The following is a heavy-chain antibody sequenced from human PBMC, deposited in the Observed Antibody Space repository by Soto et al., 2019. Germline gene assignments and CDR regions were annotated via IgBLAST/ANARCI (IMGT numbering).Heavy chain of an antibody. Sequence: QVQLVQSGAEVKKPGSSVKVSCKASGGTFSSYAISWVRQAPGQGLEWMGGIIPIFGTANYAQKFQGRVTITADETTSTAYMELSSLRSEDTAVYYCARGGAYGAPRGYWFDPWGQGTLVTVSS. CDR3: ARGGAYGAPRGYWFDP. CDR1: GGTFSSYA. V-gene: IGHV1-69*01. J-gene: IGHJ5*02. CDR2: IIPIFGTA. D-gene: IGHD4-17*01.